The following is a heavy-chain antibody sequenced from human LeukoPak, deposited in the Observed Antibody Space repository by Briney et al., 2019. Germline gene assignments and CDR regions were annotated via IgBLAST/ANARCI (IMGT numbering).Heavy chain of an antibody. D-gene: IGHD2-2*01. CDR3: ARVGTSCSDASDI. J-gene: IGHJ3*02. CDR1: GGSISSGGYY. V-gene: IGHV4-31*03. CDR2: IYYSGST. Sequence: SETLSLTCTVSGGSISSGGYYWSWIRQHPGKGLEWIGYIYYSGSTYYNPSLKSRVTISVDTSKNQFSLKLSSVTAADTAVYYCARVGTSCSDASDIWGQGTMVTVSS.